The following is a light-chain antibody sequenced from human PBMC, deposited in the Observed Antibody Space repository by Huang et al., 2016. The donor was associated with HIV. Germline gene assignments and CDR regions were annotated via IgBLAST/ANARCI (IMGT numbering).Light chain of an antibody. Sequence: DIQMTQSSFTLSASVGDRVTIACRASQSVGTWLAWYQQKAGRAPNRLIYEASTLESGVPSRFSGGGSGTDFTLTISSLQPDDFATYYCQQYKSFPWTFGQGTKVEV. V-gene: IGKV1-5*03. CDR2: EAS. J-gene: IGKJ1*01. CDR1: QSVGTW. CDR3: QQYKSFPWT.